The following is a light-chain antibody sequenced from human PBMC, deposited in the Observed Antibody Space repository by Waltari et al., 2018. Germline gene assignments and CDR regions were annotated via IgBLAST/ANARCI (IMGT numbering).Light chain of an antibody. J-gene: IGLJ3*02. CDR2: KDS. CDR3: YSAADNNRWV. V-gene: IGLV3-27*01. Sequence: SYELTPPSSVSVSPGQTARITCSGDVLAKKYARWFQQKPGQAPVLVMYKDSERPSGIPERFSGSSSGTTVTLTISGAQVEDEADYYCYSAADNNRWVFGGGTKLTVL. CDR1: VLAKKY.